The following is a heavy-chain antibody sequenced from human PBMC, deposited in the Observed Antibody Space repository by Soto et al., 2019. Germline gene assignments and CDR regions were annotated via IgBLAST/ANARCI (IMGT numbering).Heavy chain of an antibody. CDR1: GFTFSNAW. CDR2: IKSKTDGGTT. J-gene: IGHJ6*02. V-gene: IGHV3-15*01. Sequence: EVQLVESGGGLIKPGGSLRLSCAASGFTFSNAWMSWVRQAPGKGLEWVGRIKSKTDGGTTHYAAPVKGRFIISRDDSKNTLYLQMNSLKTEDTAVYYCAPGMIRDNHYGMDVWGQGTTVTVSS. CDR3: APGMIRDNHYGMDV. D-gene: IGHD3-10*01.